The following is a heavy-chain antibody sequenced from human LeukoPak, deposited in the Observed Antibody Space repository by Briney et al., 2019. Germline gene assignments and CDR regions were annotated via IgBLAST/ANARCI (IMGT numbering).Heavy chain of an antibody. Sequence: ASVKVSCKASGYTFTSYGISWVRQAPGQGLEWMGWISAYNGNTNYAQKLQGRVTMTTDTSTSTAYMELRSLRSDDTAVYYCARDHGSGSYYYYYYYGMDVWGQGTTVTVSS. D-gene: IGHD3-10*01. V-gene: IGHV1-18*01. CDR2: ISAYNGNT. CDR1: GYTFTSYG. CDR3: ARDHGSGSYYYYYYYGMDV. J-gene: IGHJ6*02.